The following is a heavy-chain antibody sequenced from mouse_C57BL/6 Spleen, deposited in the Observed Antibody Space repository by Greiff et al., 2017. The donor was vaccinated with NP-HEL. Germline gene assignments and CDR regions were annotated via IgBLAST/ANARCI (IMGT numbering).Heavy chain of an antibody. D-gene: IGHD4-1*01. CDR2: ISYDGSN. V-gene: IGHV3-6*01. J-gene: IGHJ2*01. CDR1: GYSITSGYY. Sequence: EVKLMESGPGLVKPSQSLSLTCSVTGYSITSGYYWNWIRQFPGNKLEWMGYISYDGSNNYNPSLKNRISITRDTSKNQFFLKLNSVTTEDTATYYSARATGTDYFDYWGQGTTLTVSS. CDR3: ARATGTDYFDY.